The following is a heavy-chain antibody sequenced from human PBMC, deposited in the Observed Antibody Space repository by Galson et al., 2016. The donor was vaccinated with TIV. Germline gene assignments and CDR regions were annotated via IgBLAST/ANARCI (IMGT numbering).Heavy chain of an antibody. Sequence: SVKVSCKASGYTLSSYSISWVRQAPGQGLEWLGWISGYNGNKNYAQKFQGRVTMTTDTSTSTAYMELRSLRSDDTAVYYCARVPTKTFDFWSGYDNSFCMDVWGKGTTGIVSS. J-gene: IGHJ6*03. D-gene: IGHD3-3*01. CDR2: ISGYNGNK. CDR3: ARVPTKTFDFWSGYDNSFCMDV. V-gene: IGHV1-18*01. CDR1: GYTLSSYS.